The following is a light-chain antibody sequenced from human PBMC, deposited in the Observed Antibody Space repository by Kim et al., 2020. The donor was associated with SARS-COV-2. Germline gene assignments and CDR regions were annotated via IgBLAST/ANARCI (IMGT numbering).Light chain of an antibody. V-gene: IGLV7-43*01. CDR1: TGAVTSGSY. CDR2: GTS. J-gene: IGLJ3*02. CDR3: LLYYGGAQV. Sequence: QTVVTQEPSLTVSPGGTVTLTCASSTGAVTSGSYANWFQQKPGQAPRALIYGTSNKHSWTPARFSGSLLGGKAALTLSGVQPQDEAEYYCLLYYGGAQVFGGGTQLTVL.